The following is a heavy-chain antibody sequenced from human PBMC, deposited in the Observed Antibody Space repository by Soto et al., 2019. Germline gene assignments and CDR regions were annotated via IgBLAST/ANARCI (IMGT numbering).Heavy chain of an antibody. V-gene: IGHV3-23*01. Sequence: GGSLRLSCAASGFSFIDYDINWVRQVPGRGLEYVAGIGGRGGNAFYADSMKGRFSISRDNTKNTVYLHMHNLRVDDSAMYYCAKARHSGGFAGSYDSWGQGTLFNVSS. CDR3: AKARHSGGFAGSYDS. J-gene: IGHJ5*02. D-gene: IGHD2-8*02. CDR1: GFSFIDYD. CDR2: IGGRGGNA.